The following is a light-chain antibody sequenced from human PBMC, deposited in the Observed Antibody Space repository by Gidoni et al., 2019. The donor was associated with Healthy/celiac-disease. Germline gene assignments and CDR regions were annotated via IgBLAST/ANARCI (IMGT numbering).Light chain of an antibody. Sequence: DIQMTQSPSSLSASVGDRVTITCRASQSISSYLNWYQQKPGKAPKLLIYAASSLQSGVPSRFSGSGSGTDFTLTISSLQPEDFATYYCQQSYSTPRYTFGXGTKLEIK. CDR2: AAS. CDR3: QQSYSTPRYT. V-gene: IGKV1-39*01. J-gene: IGKJ2*01. CDR1: QSISSY.